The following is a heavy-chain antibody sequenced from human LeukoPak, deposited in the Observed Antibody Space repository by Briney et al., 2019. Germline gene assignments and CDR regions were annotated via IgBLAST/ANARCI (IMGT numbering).Heavy chain of an antibody. CDR2: INAGNGNT. V-gene: IGHV1-3*01. Sequence: EASVKVSCKASGYTFTSNYIQWVRQAPGQRLEWMGWINAGNGNTKYSQSFQGRVTITRDTSASTAYMELSSLRSEDTAVYYCARDSAVAAIFLFDYWGQGTLVTVSS. D-gene: IGHD6-19*01. J-gene: IGHJ4*02. CDR1: GYTFTSNY. CDR3: ARDSAVAAIFLFDY.